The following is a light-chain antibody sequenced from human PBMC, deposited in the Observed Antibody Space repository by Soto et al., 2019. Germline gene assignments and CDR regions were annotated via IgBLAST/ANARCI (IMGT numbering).Light chain of an antibody. V-gene: IGLV3-21*02. CDR3: QVWDGSSDHYV. CDR1: NIGSDS. CDR2: DDS. J-gene: IGLJ1*01. Sequence: SYELTQPPSVSVAPGQTARITCGGDNIGSDSVHWYQQKPGQAPLLVVYDDSDRPSGIPERFSGFSYGNTATLTISRVEAGVEADYYCQVWDGSSDHYVFGTGTKVTVL.